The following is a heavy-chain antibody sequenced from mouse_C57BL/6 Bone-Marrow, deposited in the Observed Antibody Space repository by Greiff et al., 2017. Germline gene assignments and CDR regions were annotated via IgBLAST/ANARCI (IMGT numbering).Heavy chain of an antibody. CDR1: GYAFTNYL. V-gene: IGHV1-54*01. CDR3: ARGGLRRMDY. J-gene: IGHJ4*01. Sequence: QVQLQQSGAELVRPGTSVKVSCKASGYAFTNYLIEWVKQRPGQGLEWIGVINPGSGGTYYNEKFKGKATLTADKSSSTAYMQLSSLTSEDSAVYFCARGGLRRMDYWGQGTTVTVSS. D-gene: IGHD2-4*01. CDR2: INPGSGGT.